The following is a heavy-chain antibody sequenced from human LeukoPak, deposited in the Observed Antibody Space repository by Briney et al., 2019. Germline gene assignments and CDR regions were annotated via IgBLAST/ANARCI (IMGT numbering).Heavy chain of an antibody. CDR2: IYYSGST. Sequence: PSETLSLTCTVSGGSISSSSYYWGWIRQPPGKGLEWIGSIYYSGSTYYNPSLKSRVTISVDTSKNQFSLKLSSVTAADTAVYYCARCSVAATFDYWGQGTLVTVSS. V-gene: IGHV4-39*07. J-gene: IGHJ4*02. D-gene: IGHD3-10*02. CDR3: ARCSVAATFDY. CDR1: GGSISSSSYY.